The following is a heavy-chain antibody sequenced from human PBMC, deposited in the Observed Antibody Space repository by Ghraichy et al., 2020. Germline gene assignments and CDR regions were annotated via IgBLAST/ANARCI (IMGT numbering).Heavy chain of an antibody. Sequence: ASVKVSCKASGYTFTSYGIGWVRQAPGQGLEWMGWISAYNGNTNCAQKLQGRVTMTTDTSTSTAYMELRSLRSDDTAVYYCAGVPAAKDYMDVWGKGTTVTVSS. CDR1: GYTFTSYG. J-gene: IGHJ6*03. V-gene: IGHV1-18*04. D-gene: IGHD2-2*01. CDR3: AGVPAAKDYMDV. CDR2: ISAYNGNT.